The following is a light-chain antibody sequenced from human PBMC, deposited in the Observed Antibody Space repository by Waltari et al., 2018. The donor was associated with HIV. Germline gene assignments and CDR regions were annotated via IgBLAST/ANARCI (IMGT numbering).Light chain of an antibody. CDR1: RSNIGSNT. J-gene: IGLJ3*02. CDR2: NDD. V-gene: IGLV1-44*01. CDR3: ASWDDRLNGQGV. Sequence: QSVLTQPPSASGIPGQRVTIPCSGTRSNIGSNTVNWYQKLPGTAPKLLIYNDDQRPSGGPGRFSGSRSGTSAALAINGLQSEDEADYYCASWDDRLNGQGVFGGGTTLTVL.